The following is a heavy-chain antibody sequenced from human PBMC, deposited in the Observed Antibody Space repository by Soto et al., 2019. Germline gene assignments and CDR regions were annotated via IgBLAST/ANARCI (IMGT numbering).Heavy chain of an antibody. J-gene: IGHJ5*02. Sequence: SETLSLTCTVSGGSVSSGSYYWSWIRQPPGKGLEWIGYIYYSGSTNYNPSLKSRVTISVDTSKNQFSLKLSSVTAADTAVYYCARHVRDSETRSLDPWGQGTLVTVSS. CDR2: IYYSGST. CDR3: ARHVRDSETRSLDP. CDR1: GGSVSSGSYY. V-gene: IGHV4-61*01. D-gene: IGHD3-10*01.